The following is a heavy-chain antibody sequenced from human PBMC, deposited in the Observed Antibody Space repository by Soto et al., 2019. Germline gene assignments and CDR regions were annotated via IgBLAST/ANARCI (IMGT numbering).Heavy chain of an antibody. J-gene: IGHJ3*02. V-gene: IGHV4-59*02. CDR3: ARRYGYAFDI. Sequence: SETLSLTCTVSGGSVSGYYWSWIRQPPGKGLEWIGYIYYSGSTNYNPSLKSRVTISVDTSKNQFSLKLSSVTAADTAVYYCARRYGYAFDIWGQGTMVTVS. CDR1: GGSVSGYY. CDR2: IYYSGST. D-gene: IGHD4-17*01.